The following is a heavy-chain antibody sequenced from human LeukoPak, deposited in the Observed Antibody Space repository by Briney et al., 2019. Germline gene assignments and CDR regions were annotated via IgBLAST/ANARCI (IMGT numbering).Heavy chain of an antibody. Sequence: GASVKVSCKASGYTFTSYSMHWVRQAPGQGLEWMGAINPSDGVFSYAQKLQGRVTMTTDTSTSTAYMELRSLRSDDTAVYYCARDNKLELLGRDLWGQGTLVTVSS. CDR3: ARDNKLELLGRDL. CDR2: INPSDGVF. V-gene: IGHV1-46*01. CDR1: GYTFTSYS. D-gene: IGHD3-10*01. J-gene: IGHJ4*02.